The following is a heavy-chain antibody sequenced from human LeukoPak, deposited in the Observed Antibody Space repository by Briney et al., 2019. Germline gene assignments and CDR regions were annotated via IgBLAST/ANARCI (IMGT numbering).Heavy chain of an antibody. D-gene: IGHD4-17*01. CDR2: IWHDGSEK. CDR1: GFIFSSNG. V-gene: IGHV3-33*03. Sequence: PGGSLRLSCTASGFIFSSNGMHWVRQAPGKGLEWVAVIWHDGSEKYYADSVKGRVTISRDNSKNTLYLQMNSLRAEDTAVYFCAKDDGDYDPFWDYWGQGTLVTVSS. J-gene: IGHJ4*02. CDR3: AKDDGDYDPFWDY.